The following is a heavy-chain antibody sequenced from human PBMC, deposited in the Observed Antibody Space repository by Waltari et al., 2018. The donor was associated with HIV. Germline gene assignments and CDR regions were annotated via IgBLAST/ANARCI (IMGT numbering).Heavy chain of an antibody. CDR3: ARDVRYCSSTSCYTGGAYFDY. V-gene: IGHV3-66*02. J-gene: IGHJ4*02. Sequence: EVQLVESGGGLVQPGGSLRLSCAASGFTVSSNYMSWVRQAPGKGLAWVSVIYSGGSTYYADSVKGRFTISRDNSKNTLYLQMNSLRAEDTAVYYCARDVRYCSSTSCYTGGAYFDYWGQGTLVTVSS. CDR2: IYSGGST. D-gene: IGHD2-2*02. CDR1: GFTVSSNY.